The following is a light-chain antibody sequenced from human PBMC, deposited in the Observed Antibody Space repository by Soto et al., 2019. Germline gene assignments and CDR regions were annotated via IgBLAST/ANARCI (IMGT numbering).Light chain of an antibody. J-gene: IGKJ1*01. CDR1: QSVSGDY. Sequence: EVVLTQSPGTLSLSPGERATLSCRASQSVSGDYLVWYQQKPGQAPRLLIYGASYRATGIPDRLSGSGAGTDFTLTISRLEHEDFAVYYCQQYGGSPLTFGQGTKVEI. V-gene: IGKV3-20*01. CDR2: GAS. CDR3: QQYGGSPLT.